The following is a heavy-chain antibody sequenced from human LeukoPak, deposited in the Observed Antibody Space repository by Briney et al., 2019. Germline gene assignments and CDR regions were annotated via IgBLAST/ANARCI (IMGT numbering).Heavy chain of an antibody. CDR3: AREGIVVVPAAISPYRWFDP. Sequence: GGSLRLSCAVSGITLSNYGMSWVRQAPGKGLEWVSGISGSGGNTYYADSVKGRFTISRDNSKNTLYLQMNSLRAEDTAVYYCAREGIVVVPAAISPYRWFDPWGQGTLVTVSS. CDR1: GITLSNYG. D-gene: IGHD2-2*01. V-gene: IGHV3-23*01. J-gene: IGHJ5*02. CDR2: ISGSGGNT.